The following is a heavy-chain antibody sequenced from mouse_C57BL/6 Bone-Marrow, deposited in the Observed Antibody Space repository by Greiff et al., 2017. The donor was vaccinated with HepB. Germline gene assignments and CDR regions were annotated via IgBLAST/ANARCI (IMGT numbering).Heavy chain of an antibody. CDR3: ARPRDGYYPYFDV. CDR1: GFTFSSYG. J-gene: IGHJ1*03. CDR2: ISSGGSYT. Sequence: EVHLVESGGDLVKPGGSLKLSCAASGFTFSSYGMSWVRQTPDKRLEWVATISSGGSYTYYPDSVKGRFTISGDNAKNTLYLQMSSLKSEDTAMYYCARPRDGYYPYFDVWGTGTTVTVSS. V-gene: IGHV5-6*01. D-gene: IGHD2-3*01.